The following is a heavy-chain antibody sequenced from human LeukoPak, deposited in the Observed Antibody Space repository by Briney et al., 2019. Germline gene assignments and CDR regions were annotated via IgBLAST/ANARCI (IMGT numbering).Heavy chain of an antibody. CDR2: ISRNSGSI. J-gene: IGHJ4*02. D-gene: IGHD5-18*01. Sequence: GRSLRLSCAASGFTFDDYAMHWVRQAPGKGLEWVSGISRNSGSIVYADSVKGRFTISRDNAKNSLYLQMNSPTAEDTALYYCAKDMDRGYTPRFDYWGQGTLVTVSS. CDR3: AKDMDRGYTPRFDY. V-gene: IGHV3-9*01. CDR1: GFTFDDYA.